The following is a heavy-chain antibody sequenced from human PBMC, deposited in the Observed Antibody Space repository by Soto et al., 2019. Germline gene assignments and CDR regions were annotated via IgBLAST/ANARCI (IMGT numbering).Heavy chain of an antibody. Sequence: ASVKVSCKAPRDTFASYYINWVRQAPGQGLEWMGWISAYNGNTNYAQKLQGRVTMTTDTSTSTAYMELRSLRSDDTAVYYCARDRSSSWSPGGWFDPWGQGTLVTVSS. J-gene: IGHJ5*02. D-gene: IGHD6-13*01. CDR2: ISAYNGNT. V-gene: IGHV1-18*04. CDR3: ARDRSSSWSPGGWFDP. CDR1: RDTFASYY.